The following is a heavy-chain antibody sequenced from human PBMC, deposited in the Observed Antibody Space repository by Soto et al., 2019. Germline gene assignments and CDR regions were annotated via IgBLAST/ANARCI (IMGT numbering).Heavy chain of an antibody. CDR2: ISACNGNT. J-gene: IGHJ4*02. Sequence: QVQLVQSGAEEKKPGASVKVSCRASGYTFTSYPMHWVRQAPGQGLEWMGWISACNGNTKYSHKFKGRVTITRDTSASTAYMELSSLRSEDTAVYYCARSIVVVTALDYWGQGTLVTVSS. V-gene: IGHV1-3*05. CDR3: ARSIVVVTALDY. CDR1: GYTFTSYP. D-gene: IGHD2-21*02.